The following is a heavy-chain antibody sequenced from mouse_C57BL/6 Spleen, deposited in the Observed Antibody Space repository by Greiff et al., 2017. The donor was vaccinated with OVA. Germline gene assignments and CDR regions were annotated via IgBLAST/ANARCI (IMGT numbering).Heavy chain of an antibody. CDR3: ARGDGYPAWFAY. D-gene: IGHD2-3*01. J-gene: IGHJ3*01. CDR1: GYTFTSYW. V-gene: IGHV1-55*01. CDR2: IYPGSGST. Sequence: VKLVESGAELVKPGASVKMSCKASGYTFTSYWITWVKQRPGQGLEWIGDIYPGSGSTNYNEKFKSKATLTVDTSSSTAYMQLSSLTSEDSAVYYCARGDGYPAWFAYWGQGTLVTVSA.